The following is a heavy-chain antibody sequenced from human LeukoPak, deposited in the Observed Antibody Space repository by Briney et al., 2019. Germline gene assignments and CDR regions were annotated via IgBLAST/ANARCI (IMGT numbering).Heavy chain of an antibody. D-gene: IGHD6-19*01. CDR1: GFTLRHFA. CDR2: ISGSGGST. V-gene: IGHV3-23*01. J-gene: IGHJ4*02. CDR3: AKDPVAVAGTGFDY. Sequence: GGSLRLSCAASGFTLRHFAMNWVRQAPGKGLEWVSAISGSGGSTYYADSVKGRFTISRDNSKNTLYLQMNSLRAEDTAVYYCAKDPVAVAGTGFDYWGQGTLVTVSS.